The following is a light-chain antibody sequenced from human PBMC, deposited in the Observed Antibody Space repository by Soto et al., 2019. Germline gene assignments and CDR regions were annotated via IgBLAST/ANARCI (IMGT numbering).Light chain of an antibody. CDR3: QQYSNWSWT. CDR1: QSVSSN. Sequence: EIVMTQSPATLYVSPGARATLSCSASQSVSSNLAWYQQKPGQAHRLLIYGASTRATGISARFIGSGSGTEFTLTISSLQSEDFAVYYCQQYSNWSWTFGQGTKVKIK. CDR2: GAS. J-gene: IGKJ1*01. V-gene: IGKV3-15*01.